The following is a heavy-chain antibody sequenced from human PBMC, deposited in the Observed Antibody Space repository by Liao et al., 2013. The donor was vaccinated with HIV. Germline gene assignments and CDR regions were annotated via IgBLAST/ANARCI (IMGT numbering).Heavy chain of an antibody. Sequence: QVQLQQWGAGLLKPSETLSLTCAVYGGSISSYYWGWIRQPAGKGLEWIGRIYTSGSTNYNPSLKSRVTMSVDTSKNQFSLQLRSVTAADTAVYYCARDPLFGAYMDVWGKGTTVTVSS. CDR2: IYTSGST. CDR1: GGSISSYY. J-gene: IGHJ6*03. V-gene: IGHV4-59*10. D-gene: IGHD3-10*01. CDR3: ARDPLFGAYMDV.